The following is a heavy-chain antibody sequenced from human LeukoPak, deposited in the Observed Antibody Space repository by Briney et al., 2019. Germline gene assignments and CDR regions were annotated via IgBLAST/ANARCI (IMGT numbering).Heavy chain of an antibody. Sequence: GGSLRLSCAASGFSLTTYAMGWVRQAPGRGLEWVSVISDRGDSTYYADSVKGRFTISRDSSKNTLYLQMNSLGGEDTALYYCAKGRWGLTINNFDLWGQGTMVTVSS. CDR3: AKGRWGLTINNFDL. J-gene: IGHJ3*01. V-gene: IGHV3-23*01. CDR1: GFSLTTYA. CDR2: ISDRGDST. D-gene: IGHD2-21*02.